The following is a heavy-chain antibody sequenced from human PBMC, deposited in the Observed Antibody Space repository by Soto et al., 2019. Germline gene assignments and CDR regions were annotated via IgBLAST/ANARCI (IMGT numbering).Heavy chain of an antibody. Sequence: QVQLVQSGAEVKKPGSSVKVSCKASGGTFTSYSITWVRQAPGQGLEWMGRIIPVLGIVNYAQKFQGRVTITADKSTTTAYMELSSLRSEDTAVYYCARDGLGTTRRYFDSWGRGTLVTVSS. CDR1: GGTFTSYS. CDR3: ARDGLGTTRRYFDS. V-gene: IGHV1-69*04. D-gene: IGHD1-1*01. J-gene: IGHJ4*02. CDR2: IIPVLGIV.